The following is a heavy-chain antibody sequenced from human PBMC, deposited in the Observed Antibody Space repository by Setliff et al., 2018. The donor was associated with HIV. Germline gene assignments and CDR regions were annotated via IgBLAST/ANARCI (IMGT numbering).Heavy chain of an antibody. CDR3: ASFFGDFVY. CDR2: IGSSNHGI. D-gene: IGHD3-3*01. V-gene: IGHV3-11*03. Sequence: PGESLKISCAASGFNFRSYGMTWVRQAPGKGLDWVAHIGSSNHGIHYTASVQGRFTVSRDNANNLLFLQMNNLRVEDTAVCYRASFFGDFVYWGHGTPVTVSS. CDR1: GFNFRSYG. J-gene: IGHJ4*01.